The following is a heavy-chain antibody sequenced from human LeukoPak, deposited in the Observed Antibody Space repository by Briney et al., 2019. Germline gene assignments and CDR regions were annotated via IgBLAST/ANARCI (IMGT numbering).Heavy chain of an antibody. CDR2: INHSGST. Sequence: PSETLSLTCAVYGGSFSGYYWSWIRQPPGKGLEWIGEINHSGSTNYNPSLKSRVTISVDTSKNQFSLKLSSVTAADTAVYYCARVDSSGWYDVDYWGQGTLVTVSS. D-gene: IGHD6-19*01. J-gene: IGHJ4*02. CDR3: ARVDSSGWYDVDY. CDR1: GGSFSGYY. V-gene: IGHV4-34*01.